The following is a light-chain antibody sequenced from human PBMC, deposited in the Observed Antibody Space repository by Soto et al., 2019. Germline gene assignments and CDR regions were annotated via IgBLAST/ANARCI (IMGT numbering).Light chain of an antibody. CDR3: SSYTSSSLEV. V-gene: IGLV2-14*01. J-gene: IGLJ1*01. CDR2: EVS. Sequence: QSVLTQPASVSGSPGQSITISCTGTSSDVGGYNYASWYQQHPGKAPKLMIYEVSNRPSGASNRFSGSKSGNTASLTISGLQAEDEADYYCSSYTSSSLEVFGTGTKVTVL. CDR1: SSDVGGYNY.